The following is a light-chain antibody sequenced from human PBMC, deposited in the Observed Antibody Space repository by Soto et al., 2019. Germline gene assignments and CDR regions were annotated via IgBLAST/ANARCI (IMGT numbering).Light chain of an antibody. CDR2: EVS. CDR3: SSYTSSSTRV. J-gene: IGLJ1*01. Sequence: QSALTQPASVSGPPGQSITISCTGTSSDVGAYDYVSWYQQHPDKAPKLMIYEVSNRPSGVSNRFSGSKSVNTATLTISGLQADDEADYYCSSYTSSSTRVFGTGTKLTVL. V-gene: IGLV2-14*03. CDR1: SSDVGAYDY.